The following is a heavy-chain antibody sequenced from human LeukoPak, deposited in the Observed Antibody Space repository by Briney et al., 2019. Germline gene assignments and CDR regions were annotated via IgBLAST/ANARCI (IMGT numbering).Heavy chain of an antibody. CDR1: GYTFTSYD. Sequence: ASVKVSGKASGYTFTSYDFNWVRQATGQGLEWMGWMNPNSGNTGYAQKFQGRVTMTRNTSISTAYMELSSLRSEDTAVYYCARGMASGSYSAAYYFDYWGQGTLVTVSS. V-gene: IGHV1-8*01. CDR2: MNPNSGNT. CDR3: ARGMASGSYSAAYYFDY. J-gene: IGHJ4*02. D-gene: IGHD3-22*01.